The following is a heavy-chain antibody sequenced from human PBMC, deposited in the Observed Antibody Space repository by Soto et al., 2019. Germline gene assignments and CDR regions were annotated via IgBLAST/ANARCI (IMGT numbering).Heavy chain of an antibody. J-gene: IGHJ4*02. Sequence: QVQLVESGGGVVQPGRSLRLSCAASGFTFSSYGMHWVRQAPGKGLEWVAVISYDGSNKYYADSVKGRFIISRDNSKNTLYLQMNSLRAEDTAVYYCANHPITSFGVVVVAAYYWGQGTLVTVCS. V-gene: IGHV3-30*18. CDR2: ISYDGSNK. D-gene: IGHD2-15*01. CDR3: ANHPITSFGVVVVAAYY. CDR1: GFTFSSYG.